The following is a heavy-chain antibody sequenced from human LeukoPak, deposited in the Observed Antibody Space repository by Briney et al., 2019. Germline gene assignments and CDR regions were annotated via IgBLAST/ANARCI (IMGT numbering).Heavy chain of an antibody. CDR2: IYHSGST. CDR1: GGSISSYY. Sequence: SETLSLTCTVSGGSISSYYWNWLRQPPGKGLEWIGYIYHSGSTNYNPSLKSRVIISVDTSKNQFSLKLSSVTAADTAVYYCARDNGGSGWHWFDPWGQGTLVTVSS. V-gene: IGHV4-59*01. D-gene: IGHD6-19*01. CDR3: ARDNGGSGWHWFDP. J-gene: IGHJ5*02.